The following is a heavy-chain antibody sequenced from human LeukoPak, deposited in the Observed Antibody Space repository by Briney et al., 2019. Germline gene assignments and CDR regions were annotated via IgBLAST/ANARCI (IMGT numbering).Heavy chain of an antibody. J-gene: IGHJ6*02. CDR3: AREEVWENYYYGMDV. D-gene: IGHD3-16*01. CDR2: INPSGGST. CDR1: GFTFTSYY. V-gene: IGHV1-46*01. Sequence: GGSLRLSCAASGFTFTSYYMHWVRQAPGQGLEWMGIINPSGGSTSYAQKFQGRVTMTRDTSTSTVYMELSSLRSEDTAVYYCAREEVWENYYYGMDVWGQGTTVTVSS.